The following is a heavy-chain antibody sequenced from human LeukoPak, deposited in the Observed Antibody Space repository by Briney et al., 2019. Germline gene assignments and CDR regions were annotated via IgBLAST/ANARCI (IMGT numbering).Heavy chain of an antibody. Sequence: ASVKVSCKASGYTFTGYYMHWVRQAPGQGLEWMGWINPNSDNTGHAQQFQSRVTMTRNTSISTAYMELSSLRSEDTAVYYCARVSRTTMVRGVPFYYYYYMDVWGKGTTVTVSS. CDR1: GYTFTGYY. CDR3: ARVSRTTMVRGVPFYYYYYMDV. J-gene: IGHJ6*03. D-gene: IGHD3-10*01. CDR2: INPNSDNT. V-gene: IGHV1-8*02.